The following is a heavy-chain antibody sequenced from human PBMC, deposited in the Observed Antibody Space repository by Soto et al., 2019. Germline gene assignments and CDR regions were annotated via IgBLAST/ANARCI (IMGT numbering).Heavy chain of an antibody. Sequence: QVQLVQSGAEEKKPGASVKVSCKASGYTFTGYAMHWVRQAPGQRLEWMGWLNAGNGNTKYSQKFQGRVTITRDTAASRAYMELSSLRSEDTAVYYCARAVAVPADFDYWGQGTLVTVSS. CDR2: LNAGNGNT. J-gene: IGHJ4*02. V-gene: IGHV1-3*05. D-gene: IGHD6-19*01. CDR1: GYTFTGYA. CDR3: ARAVAVPADFDY.